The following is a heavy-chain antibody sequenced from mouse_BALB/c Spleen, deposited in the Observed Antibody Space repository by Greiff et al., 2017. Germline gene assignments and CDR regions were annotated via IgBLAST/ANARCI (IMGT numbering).Heavy chain of an antibody. CDR1: GFNIKDTY. CDR2: IYPGNVNT. CDR3: ARSLLLRHAMDY. V-gene: IGHV1S56*01. J-gene: IGHJ4*01. Sequence: QVQLQQSGAELVKPGASVKLSCTASGFNIKDTYIHWVKQRPGQGLEWIGWIYPGNVNTKYNEKFKGKATLTADKSSSTAYMQLSSLTSEDSAVYFCARSLLLRHAMDYWGQGTSVTVSS. D-gene: IGHD1-1*01.